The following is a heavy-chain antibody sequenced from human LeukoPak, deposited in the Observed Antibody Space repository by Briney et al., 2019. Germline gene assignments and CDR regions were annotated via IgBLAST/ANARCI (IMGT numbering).Heavy chain of an antibody. CDR1: GFTFSDYS. CDR2: ISSSSSYI. CDR3: ARGPSLYYYDSSGYPYYFDY. V-gene: IGHV3-21*01. Sequence: GGSLRLSCAASGFTFSDYSMNWVRQAPGKGLEWVSSISSSSSYIYYADSVKGRFTTSRDNAKNSLYLQMNSLRAEDTAVFYCARGPSLYYYDSSGYPYYFDYWGQGTLVTVSS. D-gene: IGHD3-22*01. J-gene: IGHJ4*02.